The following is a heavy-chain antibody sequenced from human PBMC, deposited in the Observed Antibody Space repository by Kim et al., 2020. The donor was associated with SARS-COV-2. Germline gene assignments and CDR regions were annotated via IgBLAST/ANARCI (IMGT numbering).Heavy chain of an antibody. Sequence: ASVKVSCKASGYTFTSYDINWVRQATGQGLEWMGWMNPNSGNTGYAQKFQGRVTMTRNTSISTAYMELSSLRSEDTAVYYCARSKYSSGWYRVYYYYYGMDVWGQGTTVTVSS. CDR2: MNPNSGNT. CDR1: GYTFTSYD. J-gene: IGHJ6*02. D-gene: IGHD6-19*01. CDR3: ARSKYSSGWYRVYYYYYGMDV. V-gene: IGHV1-8*01.